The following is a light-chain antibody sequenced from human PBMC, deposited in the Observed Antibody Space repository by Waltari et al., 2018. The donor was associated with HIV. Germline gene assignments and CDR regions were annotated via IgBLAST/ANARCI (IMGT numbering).Light chain of an antibody. CDR3: QQRHSFPPT. J-gene: IGKJ4*01. CDR2: DAS. Sequence: EIVLTQSPATLSLSPGERATLPCRASQDIEHFLVWYQQKPGQAPRLVVYDASKRASGVPTRFTGSWSGTDFTLTIDNLEPEDFALYFCQQRHSFPPTFGGGSKVE. V-gene: IGKV3-11*01. CDR1: QDIEHF.